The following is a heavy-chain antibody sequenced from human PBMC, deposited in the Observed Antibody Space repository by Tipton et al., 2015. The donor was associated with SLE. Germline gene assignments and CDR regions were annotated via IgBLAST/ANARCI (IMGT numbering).Heavy chain of an antibody. CDR1: GGSFSGYY. CDR3: ARGGDYFDY. D-gene: IGHD3-10*01. CDR2: INHSGST. J-gene: IGHJ4*02. V-gene: IGHV4-34*01. Sequence: LRLSCAVYGGSFSGYYWSWIRQPPGKGLEWIGEINHSGSTNYNPSLKSRVTISVDTSKNQFSLKLSSVTAADTAVYYCARGGDYFDYWGQGTLVTVSS.